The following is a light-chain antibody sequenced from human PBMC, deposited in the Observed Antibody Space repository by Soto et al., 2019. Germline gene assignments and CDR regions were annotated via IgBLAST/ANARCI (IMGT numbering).Light chain of an antibody. V-gene: IGKV3-20*01. J-gene: IGKJ1*01. Sequence: IVLTLSPGTLSLAPGERATLFCRARQSVGTSYLAWYQQKPGQAPGLLIDAASSRATCIPARSTGSAPRTDLTLTISTLEPRDFPVHYCHVSASSLWTLRQGTKVDIK. CDR2: AAS. CDR1: QSVGTSY. CDR3: HVSASSLWT.